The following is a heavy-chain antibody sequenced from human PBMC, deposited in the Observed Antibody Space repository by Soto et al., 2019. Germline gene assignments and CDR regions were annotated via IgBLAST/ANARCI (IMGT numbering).Heavy chain of an antibody. V-gene: IGHV4-30-2*01. CDR2: IYHGGVT. CDR3: TSGLYGILTGYHNWFGP. Sequence: SETLSVPCAVSGGSISHDVYSWSWIRHPPGKGLEWIGYIYHGGVTSNNPSLKSRVTISVDRSKKQFSLKLSSVTAAETAVYYCTSGLYGILTGYHNWFGPCAQGTLV. J-gene: IGHJ5*02. CDR1: GGSISHDVYS. D-gene: IGHD3-9*01.